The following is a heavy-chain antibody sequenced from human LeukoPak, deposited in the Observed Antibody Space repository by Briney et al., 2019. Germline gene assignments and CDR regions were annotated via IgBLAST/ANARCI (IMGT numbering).Heavy chain of an antibody. CDR1: GFTFSSYV. D-gene: IGHD6-19*01. CDR2: ISGSGAST. CDR3: AKGRTEGGTLALDF. V-gene: IGHV3-23*01. Sequence: GGSLRLSCAASGFTFSSYVMKWVRQAPGKGLEWVSPISGSGASTYYADSVRGRLSISRDNSKNTLYLQVNSLRAEDTAVYYCAKGRTEGGTLALDFWGQGTLVTVSS. J-gene: IGHJ4*02.